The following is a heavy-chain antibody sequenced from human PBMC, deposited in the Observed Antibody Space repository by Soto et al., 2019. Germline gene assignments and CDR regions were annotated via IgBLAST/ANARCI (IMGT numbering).Heavy chain of an antibody. J-gene: IGHJ1*01. D-gene: IGHD3-22*01. CDR3: ASHLPYYYGSSGPRNEYFQH. CDR1: GGSISSSSYY. CDR2: IYYSGYT. Sequence: SETLSLTCTVSGGSISSSSYYWGWIRQPPGKGLEWIGSIYYSGYTYYNPSLKSRVTISVDTSKNQFSLKLSSVTAADTAVYYCASHLPYYYGSSGPRNEYFQHWGQGTLVTVS. V-gene: IGHV4-39*01.